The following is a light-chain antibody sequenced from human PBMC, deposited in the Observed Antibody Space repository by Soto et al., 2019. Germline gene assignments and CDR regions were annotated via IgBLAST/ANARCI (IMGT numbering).Light chain of an antibody. J-gene: IGLJ3*02. V-gene: IGLV8-61*02. Sequence: QTVVTQEPSFSVSPGGTVTLTCALSSGSVSTSYCPIWCQPTPGQSPRSLIYSTHTRSSGVPDCFSGSILGNKAALTITGAQANDDSDYYCVVGMFGGGTKLTVL. CDR2: STH. CDR3: VVGM. CDR1: SGSVSTSYC.